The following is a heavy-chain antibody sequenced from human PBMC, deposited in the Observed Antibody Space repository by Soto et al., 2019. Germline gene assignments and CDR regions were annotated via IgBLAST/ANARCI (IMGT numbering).Heavy chain of an antibody. Sequence: ASVKVSCKASGGSFSNYIFAWVRQAPGQGLEWMGGTIPMFATAQYAQKLQGRVTITADESTSTVYMDLTSLRSDDTAVYYCARGLFGQQWLVGFDTWGQGTLVTVS. CDR1: GGSFSNYI. J-gene: IGHJ4*02. V-gene: IGHV1-69*13. CDR3: ARGLFGQQWLVGFDT. D-gene: IGHD6-19*01. CDR2: TIPMFATA.